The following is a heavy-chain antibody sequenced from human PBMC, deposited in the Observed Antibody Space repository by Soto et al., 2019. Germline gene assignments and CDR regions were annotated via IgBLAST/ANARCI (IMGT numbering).Heavy chain of an antibody. Sequence: ASVKVSCKASGYTFTSYAFHWVRQAPGQRPEWMGWINVGNGETRYSEKLQGRVAITRDTSASTAYLELSGLTFEDTAVYYCARHLSESGFDLNYWSQGTLVTVSS. CDR2: INVGNGET. D-gene: IGHD5-12*01. J-gene: IGHJ4*02. CDR3: ARHLSESGFDLNY. V-gene: IGHV1-3*01. CDR1: GYTFTSYA.